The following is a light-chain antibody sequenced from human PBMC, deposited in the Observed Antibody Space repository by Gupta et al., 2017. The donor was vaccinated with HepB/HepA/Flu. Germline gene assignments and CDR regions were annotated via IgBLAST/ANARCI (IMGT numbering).Light chain of an antibody. CDR1: QSLVYSDGNTY. CDR3: MQGKHWPLT. V-gene: IGKV2-30*01. J-gene: IGKJ4*01. CDR2: KGS. Sequence: DVVLTQSPLSLPVTLGQPASISCRSSQSLVYSDGNTYLTWFQQRPGQSPRRLIHKGSDRDSGVPDRFSGSGSGTDFTLKISRVEAEDVAIYYCMQGKHWPLTFGGGTKVEIK.